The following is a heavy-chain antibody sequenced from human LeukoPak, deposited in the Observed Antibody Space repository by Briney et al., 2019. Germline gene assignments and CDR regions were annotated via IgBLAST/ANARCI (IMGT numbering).Heavy chain of an antibody. CDR3: TRARCSSSSCNIESDY. Sequence: GGSLRPSCAAFGSTFRTYWMHWVRQAPGKGLVWVSRINSDGSSTTYADSVKGRFTISRDNAKNTLYLQMNSLRAEDTAVYYCTRARCSSSSCNIESDYWGEGPLLTVSS. CDR2: INSDGSST. J-gene: IGHJ4*02. CDR1: GSTFRTYW. V-gene: IGHV3-74*01. D-gene: IGHD2-2*01.